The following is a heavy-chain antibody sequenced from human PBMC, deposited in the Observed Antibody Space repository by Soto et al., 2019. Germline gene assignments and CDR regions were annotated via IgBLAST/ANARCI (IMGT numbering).Heavy chain of an antibody. V-gene: IGHV5-51*01. CDR3: ARLVNIFDFDY. CDR1: GYSFTNYW. J-gene: IGHJ4*02. CDR2: IYVGDSDT. Sequence: GESRKISCKGSGYSFTNYWIGWVRQMPGKGLEWMGIIYVGDSDTRYSPSFQGQVTISADKSISTAYLQWSSLKASDAAMYYCARLVNIFDFDYWGQGTLVTVSS.